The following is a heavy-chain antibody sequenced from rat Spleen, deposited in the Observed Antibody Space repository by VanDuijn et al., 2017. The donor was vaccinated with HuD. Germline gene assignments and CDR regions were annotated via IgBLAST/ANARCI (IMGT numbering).Heavy chain of an antibody. CDR3: SRTMGITYDYFHY. V-gene: IGHV5-25*01. Sequence: EVQLVESGGGAVQPGRSMKLSCAASGLSFSNYDMAWVRQAPTKGLEWVASISTGGGNTYYRDSVKGRFTISRDNAKSTLYLQMDSLRSEDTATYYCSRTMGITYDYFHYWGQGVMVTVSS. CDR1: GLSFSNYD. J-gene: IGHJ2*01. D-gene: IGHD1-9*01. CDR2: ISTGGGNT.